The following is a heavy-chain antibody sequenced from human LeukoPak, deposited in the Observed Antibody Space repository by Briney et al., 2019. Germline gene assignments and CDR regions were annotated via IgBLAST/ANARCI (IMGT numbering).Heavy chain of an antibody. J-gene: IGHJ4*02. V-gene: IGHV3-7*01. D-gene: IGHD3-22*01. Sequence: GGSLRLSCAASGFTFSSYWMSWVRQAPGKGLEWVANIKQDGSEKYYVDSVEGRFTISRDNAKNSLYLQMNSLRAEDTAVYYCAHSGYYPYYFDYWGQGTLVTVSS. CDR2: IKQDGSEK. CDR1: GFTFSSYW. CDR3: AHSGYYPYYFDY.